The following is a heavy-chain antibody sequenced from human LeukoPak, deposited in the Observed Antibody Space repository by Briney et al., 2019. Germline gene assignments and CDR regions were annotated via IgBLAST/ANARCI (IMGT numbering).Heavy chain of an antibody. J-gene: IGHJ4*02. CDR1: GFIFSSYE. CDR3: AKRTGDYFDY. Sequence: GGSLRLSCAASGFIFSSYETNWVRQAPGKGLEWVSYISSGGSIIYYADSVRGRFTISRDNAKNSLYLQMNSLRAEDTAVYYCAKRTGDYFDYWGQGTLVSVSS. D-gene: IGHD3/OR15-3a*01. V-gene: IGHV3-48*03. CDR2: ISSGGSII.